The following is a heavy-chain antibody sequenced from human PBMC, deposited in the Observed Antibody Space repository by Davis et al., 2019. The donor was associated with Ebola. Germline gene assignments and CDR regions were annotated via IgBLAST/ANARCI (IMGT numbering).Heavy chain of an antibody. CDR2: IYHSGST. Sequence: MPSETLSLTCTVSGYSISSGYYWGWIRPPPGKGLEWIGSIYHSGSTYYNPSPKSRVTISVDPSKNQFSLKLSSVTAADTAVYYCARDPGIAVAGVTYYYYYGMDVWGQGTTVTVSS. V-gene: IGHV4-38-2*02. J-gene: IGHJ6*02. CDR1: GYSISSGYY. CDR3: ARDPGIAVAGVTYYYYYGMDV. D-gene: IGHD6-19*01.